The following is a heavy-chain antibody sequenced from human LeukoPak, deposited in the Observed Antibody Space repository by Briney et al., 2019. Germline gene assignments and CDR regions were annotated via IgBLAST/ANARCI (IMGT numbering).Heavy chain of an antibody. J-gene: IGHJ4*02. CDR1: GFTFSRYS. D-gene: IGHD2-8*02. Sequence: PGGSLRLSCVASGFTFSRYSMNWVRQAPGKGLEWVSYINSKSDTIYYADSVKGRFTISRDNAKSALYLQINSLRAEDTAVYYCARDEGYWYWGQGTLVTVSS. CDR3: ARDEGYWY. V-gene: IGHV3-48*04. CDR2: INSKSDTI.